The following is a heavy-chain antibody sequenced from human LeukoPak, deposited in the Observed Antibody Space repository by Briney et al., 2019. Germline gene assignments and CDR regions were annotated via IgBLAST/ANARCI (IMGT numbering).Heavy chain of an antibody. J-gene: IGHJ4*02. D-gene: IGHD5-24*01. Sequence: GGSLRLSCAASGFTFSSYSMNWVRQAPGKGLEWISSISSSSYIYYADSVKGRFTISRDNAKNSLYLQMNSLRAEDTAVYYCARDMALYWGQGTLVTVSS. CDR3: ARDMALY. V-gene: IGHV3-21*01. CDR2: ISSSSYI. CDR1: GFTFSSYS.